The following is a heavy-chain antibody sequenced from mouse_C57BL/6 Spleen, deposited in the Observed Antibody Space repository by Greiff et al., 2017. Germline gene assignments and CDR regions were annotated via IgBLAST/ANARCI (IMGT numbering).Heavy chain of an antibody. D-gene: IGHD1-1*01. CDR1: GYSITSCYY. CDR3: ARGYYGSCFDV. V-gene: IGHV3-6*01. CDR2: ISYDGSN. J-gene: IGHJ1*03. Sequence: EVQLQESGPGLVKPSQSLSLTCSVTGYSITSCYYWNWIRQFPGNKLEWMGFISYDGSNNYNPSLKNRISFTRATSKNQFFLKMNSVTTEDTDTYDSARGYYGSCFDVWGKGTTVTVSS.